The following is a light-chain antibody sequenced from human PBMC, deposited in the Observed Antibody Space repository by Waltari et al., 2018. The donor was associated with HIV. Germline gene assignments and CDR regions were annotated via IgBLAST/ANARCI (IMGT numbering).Light chain of an antibody. V-gene: IGKV3-11*01. CDR3: QQRSKWPPT. CDR2: DAS. Sequence: EIVLTQSPATLSFSPGERATLSCRASQSVSSYLAWYQQKPGQAHRLLIYDASTRATGIPTRFSGSGSGTDFTLTISSLEPEDFAVYYCQQRSKWPPTFGGGTKVEIK. J-gene: IGKJ4*01. CDR1: QSVSSY.